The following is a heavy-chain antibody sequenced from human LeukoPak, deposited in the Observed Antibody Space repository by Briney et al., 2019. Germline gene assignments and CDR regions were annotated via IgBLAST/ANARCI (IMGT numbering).Heavy chain of an antibody. CDR1: GGSISSYY. J-gene: IGHJ6*02. D-gene: IGHD3-3*01. CDR2: IYTSGST. Sequence: PSETLSLTCTVSGGSISSYYWSWIRQPAGKGLEWVGRIYTSGSTNYNPSLKSRVTMSVDTSKNQFSLKLSSVTAADTAVYYCARGRGRFLEWLYYGMDVWGQGTTVTVSS. V-gene: IGHV4-4*07. CDR3: ARGRGRFLEWLYYGMDV.